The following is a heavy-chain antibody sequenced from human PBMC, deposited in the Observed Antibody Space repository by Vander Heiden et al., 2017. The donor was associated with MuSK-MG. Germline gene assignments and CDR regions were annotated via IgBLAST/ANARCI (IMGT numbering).Heavy chain of an antibody. CDR3: ARVRETTTTDRLDYYYYMDV. D-gene: IGHD4-4*01. V-gene: IGHV3-30-3*01. Sequence: QVQLVESGGGVVQPGRSLRLSCAASGFTFSRYAMHWVRQAPGKGLEWVAVISYDGSNKYYADSVKGRFTISRDNSKNTLYLQMNSLRAEDTAVYYCARVRETTTTDRLDYYYYMDVWGKGTTVNVSS. CDR2: ISYDGSNK. CDR1: GFTFSRYA. J-gene: IGHJ6*03.